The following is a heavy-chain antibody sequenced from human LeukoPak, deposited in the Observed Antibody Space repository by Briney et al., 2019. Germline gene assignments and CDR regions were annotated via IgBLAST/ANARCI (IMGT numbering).Heavy chain of an antibody. CDR3: ARRGDLCGGDCYFFDY. Sequence: SETLSLTCTVSGGSISSYYWNWIRQPPGKGLEWIGNIYYSGSTNYNPSLKSRVTISVDTSKNQFSLKLSSVTAADTAVYYCARRGDLCGGDCYFFDYWGQGTLVTVSS. J-gene: IGHJ4*02. V-gene: IGHV4-59*12. D-gene: IGHD2-21*02. CDR1: GGSISSYY. CDR2: IYYSGST.